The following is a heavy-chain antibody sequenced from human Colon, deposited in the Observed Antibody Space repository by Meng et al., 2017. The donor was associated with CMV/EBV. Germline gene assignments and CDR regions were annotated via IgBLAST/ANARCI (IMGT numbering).Heavy chain of an antibody. V-gene: IGHV3-64*02. J-gene: IGHJ6*02. CDR3: AREAAAGTYFIRFGMDV. D-gene: IGHD6-13*01. CDR2: IRSNGGST. CDR1: GFTFSSYA. Sequence: GGSLRLSCAASGFTFSSYAMHWVRQAPGKGLEYVSTIRSNGGSTYYADSVKGRFTISRDNSKNTLYLQMGSLRAEDMAVYYCAREAAAGTYFIRFGMDVWGQGTTVTVSS.